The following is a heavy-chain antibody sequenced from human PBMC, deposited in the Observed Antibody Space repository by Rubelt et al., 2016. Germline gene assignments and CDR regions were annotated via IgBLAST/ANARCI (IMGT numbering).Heavy chain of an antibody. Sequence: QVQLVQSGAEVKKPGASVKVSCKVSGYTLTELSMHWVRQAPGKGLEWMGGFDPEDGETIYAQKFQGRVTMTEDTCTDTAYMERGSLGVEDTAVYYCATARGRDSSGYYYAGPYYVDYWGQGTLVTVSS. CDR3: ATARGRDSSGYYYAGPYYVDY. CDR2: FDPEDGET. CDR1: GYTLTELS. J-gene: IGHJ4*02. V-gene: IGHV1-24*01. D-gene: IGHD3-22*01.